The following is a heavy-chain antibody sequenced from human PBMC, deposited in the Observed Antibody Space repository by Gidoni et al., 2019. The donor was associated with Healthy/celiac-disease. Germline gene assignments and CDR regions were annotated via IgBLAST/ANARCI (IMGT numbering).Heavy chain of an antibody. D-gene: IGHD3-22*01. V-gene: IGHV4-39*07. CDR2: IYYSGRT. J-gene: IGHJ1*01. Sequence: QLQLQESGSGLVKPSETLSLTCTVPGGSISGSSSYGGWIRQPPGKGLEWIGSIYYSGRTYYNPSLKSRVTISVDMSKNQFSLKLSSVTAADTAVYYCARVGYYDSSGYSASEYFQHWGQGTLVTVSS. CDR3: ARVGYYDSSGYSASEYFQH. CDR1: GGSISGSSSY.